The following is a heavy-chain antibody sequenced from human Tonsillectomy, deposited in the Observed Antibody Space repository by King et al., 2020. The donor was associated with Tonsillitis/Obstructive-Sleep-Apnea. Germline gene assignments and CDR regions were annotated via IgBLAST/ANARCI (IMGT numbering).Heavy chain of an antibody. CDR3: ARDDKDDRYFDY. CDR2: INPSSGST. D-gene: IGHD2-15*01. V-gene: IGHV1-46*01. J-gene: IGHJ4*02. Sequence: QLVQSGAEVKQPGASVKISCKAYGYTFTRYYIHWVRQAPGQGLELMGIINPSSGSTTHAQKFQGRLTMTSETSTSTVHMELSSLRSEDTAVYYCARDDKDDRYFDYWGQGTQVTVSS. CDR1: GYTFTRYY.